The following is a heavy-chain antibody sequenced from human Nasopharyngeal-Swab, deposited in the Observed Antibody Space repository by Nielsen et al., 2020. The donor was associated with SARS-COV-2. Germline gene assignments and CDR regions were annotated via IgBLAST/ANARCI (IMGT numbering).Heavy chain of an antibody. V-gene: IGHV3-7*01. D-gene: IGHD3-22*01. CDR2: IEPDSSEN. CDR1: GFVLNSYW. J-gene: IGHJ4*02. CDR3: AKIYDSEGLDY. Sequence: GGSLRLSCEVSGFVLNSYWMTWVRQAPGKGLEWVAHIEPDSSENIYGDSVEGRFSISRDNAKNSVFLQMNSLRADDTAVYYCAKIYDSEGLDYWGQGTLVIVSS.